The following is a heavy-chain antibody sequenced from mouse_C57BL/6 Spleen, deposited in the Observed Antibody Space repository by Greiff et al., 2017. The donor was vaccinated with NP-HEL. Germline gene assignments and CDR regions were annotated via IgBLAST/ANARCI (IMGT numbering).Heavy chain of an antibody. J-gene: IGHJ2*01. V-gene: IGHV1-53*01. CDR1: GYTFTSYW. CDR3: SRERAYYDYYGMDY. CDR2: INPSNGST. D-gene: IGHD1-1*01. Sequence: VQLQQPGTELVKPGASVKLSCKASGYTFTSYWMHWVKQRPGQGLEWIGNINPSNGSTNYNEKFKSKATLTVDHSSSTAYMQLSSLASEGSAVLYYSRERAYYDYYGMDYWGQGTTLTVSS.